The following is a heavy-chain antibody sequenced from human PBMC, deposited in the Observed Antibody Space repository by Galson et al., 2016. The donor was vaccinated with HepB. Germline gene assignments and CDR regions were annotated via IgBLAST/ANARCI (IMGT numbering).Heavy chain of an antibody. V-gene: IGHV3-21*01. CDR1: GFTFSDYS. J-gene: IGHJ1*01. D-gene: IGHD7-27*01. CDR3: ARGPLNLSGPELGQMAEYFQH. Sequence: SLRLSCAASGFTFSDYSMNWVRQAPGKGLEWVSSISRSSTHIYYADSVKGRFTISSDNAKSSLYLQMNSLRAEDTAVYYCARGPLNLSGPELGQMAEYFQHWGQGTLVTVSS. CDR2: ISRSSTHI.